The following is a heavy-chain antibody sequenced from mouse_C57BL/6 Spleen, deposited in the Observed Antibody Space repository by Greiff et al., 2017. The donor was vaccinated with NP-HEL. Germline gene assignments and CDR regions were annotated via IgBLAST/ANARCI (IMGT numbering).Heavy chain of an antibody. V-gene: IGHV5-17*01. CDR2: ISSGSSTI. J-gene: IGHJ4*01. Sequence: EVQVVESGGGLVKPGGSLKLSCAASGFTFSDYGMHWVRQAPEKGLEWVAYISSGSSTIYYADTVKGRFTISRDNAKNTLFLQMTSLRSEDTAMYYCASNYYGSSHYYAMDYWGQGTSVTVSS. D-gene: IGHD1-1*01. CDR3: ASNYYGSSHYYAMDY. CDR1: GFTFSDYG.